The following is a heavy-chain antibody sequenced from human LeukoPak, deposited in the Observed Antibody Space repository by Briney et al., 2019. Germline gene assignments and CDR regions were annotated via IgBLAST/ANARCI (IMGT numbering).Heavy chain of an antibody. D-gene: IGHD7-27*01. CDR1: GYTFSGYF. V-gene: IGHV1-2*06. CDR3: ARDLSSTPNWEFDY. Sequence: ASVKVSCETSGYTFSGYFIHWVRQAAGQGLEWMGRINSNSGATEYGQNFQGRVAMSRDTSISTASMELSWLTSDDAAVYYCARDLSSTPNWEFDYWGQGTLVTVSS. CDR2: INSNSGAT. J-gene: IGHJ4*02.